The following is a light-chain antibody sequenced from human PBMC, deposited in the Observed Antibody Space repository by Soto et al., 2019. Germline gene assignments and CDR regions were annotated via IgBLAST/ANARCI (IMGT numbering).Light chain of an antibody. CDR3: QHRRSWPLS. CDR2: DAS. V-gene: IGKV3-11*01. CDR1: QSVGSN. J-gene: IGKJ4*01. Sequence: DIVLTQSPATLSLSPGERATLSCRASQSVGSNLAWYQQTPGQAPRLLIYDASSRANGIPARFSGSGSGTDFTLTISSLEPEDFAVYHCQHRRSWPLSFVGGTKVEI.